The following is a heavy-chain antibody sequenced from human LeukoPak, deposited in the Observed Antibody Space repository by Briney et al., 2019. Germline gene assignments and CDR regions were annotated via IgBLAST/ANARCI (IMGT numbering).Heavy chain of an antibody. J-gene: IGHJ4*02. D-gene: IGHD6-13*01. V-gene: IGHV3-53*01. CDR3: ASSSSWYSGLDY. Sequence: GGSLRLSCAASGFTVSSNYMSWVRQAPGKGLEWVSVIYSGGSTYYADSVKGRFTMSRDNSKNTLYLQMNSLRAEDTAVYYCASSSSWYSGLDYWGQGTLVTVSS. CDR1: GFTVSSNY. CDR2: IYSGGST.